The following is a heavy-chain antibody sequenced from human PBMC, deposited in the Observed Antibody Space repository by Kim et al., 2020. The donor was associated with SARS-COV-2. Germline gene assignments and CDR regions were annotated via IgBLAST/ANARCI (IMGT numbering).Heavy chain of an antibody. J-gene: IGHJ5*02. CDR2: ISGSGGTT. CDR1: GFTFSSYA. D-gene: IGHD3-10*01. CDR3: ATRWATGSLYP. Sequence: GGSLRLSCAASGFTFSSYAMTWVRQAPGKGLEWVSTISGSGGTTFYTDSIKGRFTVSRDNSKNTLFLQMNGLRAEDTAVYYCATRWATGSLYPWGQGTLVTVSS. V-gene: IGHV3-23*01.